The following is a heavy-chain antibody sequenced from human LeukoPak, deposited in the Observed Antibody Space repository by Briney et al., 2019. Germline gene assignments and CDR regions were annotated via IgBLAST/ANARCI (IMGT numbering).Heavy chain of an antibody. J-gene: IGHJ4*02. CDR1: GGSINNYY. CDR3: ARGLGIFDY. V-gene: IGHV4-59*01. Sequence: PSETLSLTCSVSGGSINNYYWSWIRQPPGKGLEWIGYIYYNGSTNYNPSLKSRVTIFVDTSKNQFSLKLRSVTAADTAVYYCARGLGIFDYWGQGTLVTVSS. D-gene: IGHD7-27*01. CDR2: IYYNGST.